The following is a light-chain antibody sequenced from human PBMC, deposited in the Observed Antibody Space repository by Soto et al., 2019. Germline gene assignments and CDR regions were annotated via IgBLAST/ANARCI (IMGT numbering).Light chain of an antibody. CDR2: GAS. CDR1: QRVSSSC. J-gene: IGKJ1*01. V-gene: IGKV3-20*01. Sequence: EIGLTESPGTLSLSPGERATLSCRASQRVSSSCLAWYQQKPGQAPRLLIYGASSRATGIPDRFSGSGSGTDFTLTISRLQPEDFAVYYCQQYGSSPWTSGQGTKVDIK. CDR3: QQYGSSPWT.